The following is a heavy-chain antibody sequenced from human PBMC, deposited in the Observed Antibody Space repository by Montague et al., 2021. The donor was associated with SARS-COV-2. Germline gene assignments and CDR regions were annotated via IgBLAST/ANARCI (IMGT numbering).Heavy chain of an antibody. D-gene: IGHD4-17*01. CDR2: IYSSGST. CDR3: ARDYGDYSYYYGLDV. CDR1: GGSIRSGSYY. Sequence: TLSLTCTVSGGSIRSGSYYWSWIRQPAGKGLEWIGRIYSSGSTNYXPSLKSRVTMSVDTPKNQFSLKVSSVTAADTAVYYCARDYGDYSYYYGLDVWGQGTTVTVSS. J-gene: IGHJ6*02. V-gene: IGHV4-61*02.